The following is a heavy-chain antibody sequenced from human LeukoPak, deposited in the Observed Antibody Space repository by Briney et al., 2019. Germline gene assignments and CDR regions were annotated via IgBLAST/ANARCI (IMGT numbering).Heavy chain of an antibody. CDR2: IMPSDSET. CDR3: ARCKYTSSIHCPMDV. Sequence: GESLKISCKASGYTFATNWSAGLGQPPGKGLEGMVIIMPSDSETKYSPSFEAQVTISADKSINTAYLQWNSLKDSDTAMYYCARCKYTSSIHCPMDVWGKGTTVTVSS. V-gene: IGHV5-51*01. CDR1: GYTFATNW. D-gene: IGHD2-2*01. J-gene: IGHJ6*04.